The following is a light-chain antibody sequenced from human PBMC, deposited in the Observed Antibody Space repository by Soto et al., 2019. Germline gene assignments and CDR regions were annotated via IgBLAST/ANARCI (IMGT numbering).Light chain of an antibody. J-gene: IGLJ2*01. CDR2: GNS. CDR1: SSNIGAGYD. Sequence: QSVLTQPPSVSGAPGQRVTFSCTGSSSNIGAGYDVHWYQQLPGTAPKLLIYGNSNRPSGVPERFSGSKSGNTASLTISGLQAEDEADYYCSSYTSSSTVVFGGGTQLTVL. V-gene: IGLV1-40*01. CDR3: SSYTSSSTVV.